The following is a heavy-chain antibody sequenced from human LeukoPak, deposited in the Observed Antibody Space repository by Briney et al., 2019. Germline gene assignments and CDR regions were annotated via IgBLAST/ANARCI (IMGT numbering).Heavy chain of an antibody. CDR2: IYTSGST. J-gene: IGHJ6*02. CDR1: GGSISSYY. D-gene: IGHD2-2*02. CDR3: ARACSSIRCYRAGYYHCGMDV. Sequence: SETLSLTCTVSGGSISSYYWRWIRQPAGKGLEWIGRIYTSGSTNYNPSLKSRVTMSVDTSKNQISLKLSSVTAADTAVYYCARACSSIRCYRAGYYHCGMDVWGQGTTVTVSS. V-gene: IGHV4-4*07.